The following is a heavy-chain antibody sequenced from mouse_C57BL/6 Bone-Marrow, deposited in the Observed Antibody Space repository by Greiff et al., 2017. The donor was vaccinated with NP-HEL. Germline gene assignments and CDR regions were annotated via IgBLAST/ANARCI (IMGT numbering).Heavy chain of an antibody. J-gene: IGHJ2*01. Sequence: EVQLQQSGPELVKPGASVKISCKASGYTFTDYYMNWVKQSHGKSLEWIGDINPNNGGTSYNQKFKGKATLTVDKSSSTAYMELRSLTSEDSAVYYCARAGGLRPSYYFDYWGQGTTLTVSS. CDR2: INPNNGGT. CDR1: GYTFTDYY. CDR3: ARAGGLRPSYYFDY. D-gene: IGHD2-4*01. V-gene: IGHV1-26*01.